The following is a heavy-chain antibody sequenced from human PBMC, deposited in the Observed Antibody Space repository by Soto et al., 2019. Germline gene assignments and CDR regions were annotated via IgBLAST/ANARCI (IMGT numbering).Heavy chain of an antibody. Sequence: QVQLVQSGPEVKNPGASVKVSCKTSGHTFTIYGFNWVRQAPGQGLEWMGWVSAYNGDTNFAQKVQGRVTMTTDTSTSTTYMELRSLRSDDTAVYYCATQYYDSSGYYFDYWGQGTLVTVSS. CDR1: GHTFTIYG. V-gene: IGHV1-18*01. CDR3: ATQYYDSSGYYFDY. J-gene: IGHJ4*02. CDR2: VSAYNGDT. D-gene: IGHD3-22*01.